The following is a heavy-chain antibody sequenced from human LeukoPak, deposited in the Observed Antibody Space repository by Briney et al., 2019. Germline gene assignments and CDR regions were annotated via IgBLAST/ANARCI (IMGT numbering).Heavy chain of an antibody. CDR1: GFTFRSYG. CDR3: ARVADYSNSAHADY. Sequence: GGSLRLSCAAPGFTFRSYGMNWVRQAPGKGLEWVAVIWYDGSNKNYADSVKGRFTISRDNSKNTLYLQMNSLRAEDTAVYYCARVADYSNSAHADYWGQGTLVTVSS. D-gene: IGHD4-4*01. J-gene: IGHJ4*02. V-gene: IGHV3-33*01. CDR2: IWYDGSNK.